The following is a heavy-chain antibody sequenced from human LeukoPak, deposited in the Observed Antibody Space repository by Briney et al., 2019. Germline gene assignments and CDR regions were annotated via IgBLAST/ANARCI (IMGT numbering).Heavy chain of an antibody. CDR2: INGRGDST. CDR3: ARVGYTSGWYRN. D-gene: IGHD6-19*01. V-gene: IGHV3-23*01. Sequence: GGSLRLSCAASGFTFSSYAMSWVRQAPGKGLEWVSGINGRGDSTVYADSVTGRFTISRDNSKNTLYLQMNSLRAEDTAVYYCARVGYTSGWYRNWGQGTLVTVSS. J-gene: IGHJ4*02. CDR1: GFTFSSYA.